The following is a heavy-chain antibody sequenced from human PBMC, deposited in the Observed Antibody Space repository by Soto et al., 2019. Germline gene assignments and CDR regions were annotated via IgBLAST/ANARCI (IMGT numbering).Heavy chain of an antibody. CDR3: ARVWVGTTFAYYYGMDV. J-gene: IGHJ6*02. Sequence: ASVKVSCKASGYTYTSYGINWVRQAPGQGLEWMGWISAYNGNTNYAQKLQGRVTMTTDTSTSTAYMELRSLRSDDTAVYYCARVWVGTTFAYYYGMDVWGQGTTVTVSS. CDR1: GYTYTSYG. D-gene: IGHD1-26*01. CDR2: ISAYNGNT. V-gene: IGHV1-18*01.